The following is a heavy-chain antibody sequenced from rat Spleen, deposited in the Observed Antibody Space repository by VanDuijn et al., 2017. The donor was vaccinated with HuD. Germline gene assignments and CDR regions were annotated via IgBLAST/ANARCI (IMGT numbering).Heavy chain of an antibody. CDR1: GFTFSNAA. CDR3: AVAGYGY. Sequence: EVQLVESGGGLVQPKESLKISCAASGFTFSNAAMYWVRQAPGKGLEWVSSISNAGGTTYYPDSVKGRFTISRDNAENTVYLQMNSLRSEDTATYYCAVAGYGYWGHGVMVTVSS. D-gene: IGHD1-7*01. V-gene: IGHV5-58*01. CDR2: ISNAGGTT. J-gene: IGHJ2*01.